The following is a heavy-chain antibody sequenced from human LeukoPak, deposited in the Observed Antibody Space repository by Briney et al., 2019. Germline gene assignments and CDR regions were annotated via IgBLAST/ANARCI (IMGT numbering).Heavy chain of an antibody. CDR2: INWNSGNI. CDR3: AKGVKHIVVVTAQHYFDY. D-gene: IGHD2-21*02. J-gene: IGHJ4*02. CDR1: GFTFDDYA. V-gene: IGHV3-9*01. Sequence: PGGSLRLSCAASGFTFDDYAMHWVRQAPGKGLEWVSAINWNSGNIGYADSVKGRFTISRDNSKNTLYLQMNTLRAEDTAVYYCAKGVKHIVVVTAQHYFDYWGQGTLVTVSS.